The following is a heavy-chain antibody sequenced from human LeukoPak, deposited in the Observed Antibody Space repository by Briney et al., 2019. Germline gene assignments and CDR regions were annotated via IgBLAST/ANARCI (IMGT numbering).Heavy chain of an antibody. D-gene: IGHD1-26*01. V-gene: IGHV3-15*01. CDR3: TTGPPSGSFDY. J-gene: IGHJ4*02. Sequence: GGSLRLSCAASGFTFSNAWMSRVRQAPGKGLEWVGRIKSKTDCGTTDYAAPVKGRFTISRDDSKNTLYLQMNSLKTEDTAVYYCTTGPPSGSFDYWGQGTLVTVSS. CDR2: IKSKTDCGTT. CDR1: GFTFSNAW.